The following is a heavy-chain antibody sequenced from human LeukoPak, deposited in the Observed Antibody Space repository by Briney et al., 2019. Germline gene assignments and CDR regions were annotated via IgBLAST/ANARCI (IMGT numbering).Heavy chain of an antibody. Sequence: PSETLSLTCAVSGGSISSGGYSWSWIRQPPGKGLEWIGYIYHSGSTYYNPSLKSRVTISVDRSKNQFSLKLSSVTAADTAVYYCARGGYYYDSSGPAPKAFDIWGQGTMVTVSS. CDR2: IYHSGST. CDR3: ARGGYYYDSSGPAPKAFDI. CDR1: GGSISSGGYS. V-gene: IGHV4-30-2*01. D-gene: IGHD3-22*01. J-gene: IGHJ3*02.